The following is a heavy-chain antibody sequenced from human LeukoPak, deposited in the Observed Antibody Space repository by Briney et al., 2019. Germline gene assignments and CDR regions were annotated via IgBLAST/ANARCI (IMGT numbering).Heavy chain of an antibody. CDR2: IYYSGST. CDR1: GGSISSSNYY. V-gene: IGHV4-39*07. Sequence: PSETLSLTCTVSGGSISSSNYYWGWIRQPPGKGLEWIGNIYYSGSTNYNPSLKSRVTISVDTSKNQFSLKLSSVAAADTAVYYCARGPYYDFWSGYRPGAFDIWGQGTMVTVSS. CDR3: ARGPYYDFWSGYRPGAFDI. D-gene: IGHD3-3*01. J-gene: IGHJ3*02.